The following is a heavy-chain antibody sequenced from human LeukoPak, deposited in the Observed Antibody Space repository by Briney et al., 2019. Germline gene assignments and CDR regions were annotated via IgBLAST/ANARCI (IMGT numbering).Heavy chain of an antibody. CDR2: INHSRSN. D-gene: IGHD3-16*02. V-gene: IGHV4-34*01. CDR3: ARAQGKRLGELSFPFDY. J-gene: IGHJ4*02. Sequence: SETLSLSCAVYGGSFSGYYWSWIRQPPGKGLEWIGEINHSRSNNYNPSLKSRVTISVDTSKNQFSLKLSSVTAADTAVYYCARAQGKRLGELSFPFDYWGQGTLVTVSS. CDR1: GGSFSGYY.